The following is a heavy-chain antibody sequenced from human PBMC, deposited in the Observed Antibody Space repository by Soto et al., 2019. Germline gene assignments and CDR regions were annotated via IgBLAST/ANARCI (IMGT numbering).Heavy chain of an antibody. V-gene: IGHV1-3*04. CDR3: ARTKGLDLTFVGY. D-gene: IGHD3-9*01. J-gene: IGHJ4*02. Sequence: ASVKVSCKASGYTFTTYAIHWVRQAPGQRLEWMGWINTGNGNTKYSQKFQGRVTITRDTSASTAYMELGSLRSEDTAVYYCARTKGLDLTFVGYWGQGTLVTVSS. CDR1: GYTFTTYA. CDR2: INTGNGNT.